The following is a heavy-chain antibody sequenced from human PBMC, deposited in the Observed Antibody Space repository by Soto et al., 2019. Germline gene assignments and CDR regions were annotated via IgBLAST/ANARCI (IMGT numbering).Heavy chain of an antibody. CDR2: IIPMLGVR. D-gene: IGHD2-21*01. Sequence: QVQLVQSGAEVKKPGSSVKVSCKDSGGTFSTYSMFWVRQAPGQGLEWMGRIIPMLGVRNYAQRFQDRVTITADKSTTTVHMELSSLRSEDTALYYCTVGSWSGEVFDIWGQGTMVTVSS. V-gene: IGHV1-69*02. CDR1: GGTFSTYS. J-gene: IGHJ3*02. CDR3: TVGSWSGEVFDI.